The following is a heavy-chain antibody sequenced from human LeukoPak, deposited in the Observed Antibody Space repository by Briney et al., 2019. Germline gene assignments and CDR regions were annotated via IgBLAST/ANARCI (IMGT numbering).Heavy chain of an antibody. J-gene: IGHJ3*02. CDR1: GITLSSYA. D-gene: IGHD3-9*01. V-gene: IGHV3-30-3*01. CDR2: ISYDGSNK. Sequence: GRSLRLSCAASGITLSSYAMRWVRQAPGKGLEWVAVISYDGSNKYYADSVKGRFTISRDNSKNTLYLQMNSLRAEDTAVYYCASSPYYDILTGTHGAFDIWGQGTMVTVPS. CDR3: ASSPYYDILTGTHGAFDI.